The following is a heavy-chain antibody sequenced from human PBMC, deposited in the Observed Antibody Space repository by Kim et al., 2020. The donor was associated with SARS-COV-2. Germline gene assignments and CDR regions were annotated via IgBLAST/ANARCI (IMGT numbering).Heavy chain of an antibody. CDR3: ARAYDLGTYGNWFAP. CDR2: ITTVNGNT. J-gene: IGHJ5*02. Sequence: ASVKVSCKTSGYTFTNYAIHWVRQAPGQRLEWMGWITTVNGNTKYSQKFEGRVTFTRDTSASTAYIDLSSLTSEDTAVYYCARAYDLGTYGNWFAPWGQGTLVTVSS. D-gene: IGHD3-10*01. CDR1: GYTFTNYA. V-gene: IGHV1-3*04.